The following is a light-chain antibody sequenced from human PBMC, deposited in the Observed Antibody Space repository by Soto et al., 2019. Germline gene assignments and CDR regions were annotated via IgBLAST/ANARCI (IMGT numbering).Light chain of an antibody. CDR3: QSYDSSLSGWV. V-gene: IGLV1-40*01. Sequence: QLVLTQPPSVSGAPGQRVTISCTGSSSNIGADYDVHWYQQLPGTAPKLLIYGNSNRPSGVPDRFSGSKSGTSASLAITGLQAEDESDYYFQSYDSSLSGWVFGGGTKRTVL. CDR1: SSNIGADYD. CDR2: GNS. J-gene: IGLJ3*02.